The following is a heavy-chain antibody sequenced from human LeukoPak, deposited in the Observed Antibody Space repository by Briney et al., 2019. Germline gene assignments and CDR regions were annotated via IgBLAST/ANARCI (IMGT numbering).Heavy chain of an antibody. J-gene: IGHJ4*02. Sequence: GGSLRLSCAASGFIVSSNYMSWVRQAPGKGLEWVSVIYSGGSTYYADSVKGRFTISRDNSKNTLYLQMNSLIAEDTAVYYCATNIGSSGWYGGSFDYWGQGTLVTVSS. V-gene: IGHV3-53*01. CDR3: ATNIGSSGWYGGSFDY. CDR2: IYSGGST. CDR1: GFIVSSNY. D-gene: IGHD6-19*01.